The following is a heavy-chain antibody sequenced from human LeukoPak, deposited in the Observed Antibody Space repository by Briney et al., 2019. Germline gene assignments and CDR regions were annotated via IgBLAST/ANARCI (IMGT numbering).Heavy chain of an antibody. CDR1: GGSISGYY. V-gene: IGHV4-59*01. CDR2: IYYSGST. Sequence: SETLSLTCTVSGGSISGYYWSWIRKPPGKGLEWIGYIYYSGSTNYNPSLKSRVTISVDTSKNQFSLKLSSVTAADTAVYYCARGSWYSHHGYWGQGTLVTLSS. CDR3: ARGSWYSHHGY. D-gene: IGHD2-15*01. J-gene: IGHJ4*02.